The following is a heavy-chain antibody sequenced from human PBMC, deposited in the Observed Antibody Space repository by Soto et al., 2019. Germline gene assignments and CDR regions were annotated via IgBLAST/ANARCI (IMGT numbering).Heavy chain of an antibody. CDR2: AYHSGST. Sequence: QLQLQESGPGLVRPSGTLSLTCAVSGGFTSTNNWWSWVRQPPGKGLEWIGDAYHSGSTEYNPSLKRRVSISVDKSKNQISLKRTSATAADTAVYYCARSPPSSYYGGSGTFDYWGQGTLVTVSS. CDR3: ARSPPSSYYGGSGTFDY. D-gene: IGHD3-10*01. J-gene: IGHJ4*02. CDR1: GGFTSTNNW. V-gene: IGHV4-4*02.